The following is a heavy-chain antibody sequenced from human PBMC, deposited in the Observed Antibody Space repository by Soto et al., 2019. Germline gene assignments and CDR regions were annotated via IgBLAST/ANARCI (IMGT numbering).Heavy chain of an antibody. V-gene: IGHV3-30*18. CDR3: AKDQSGYSSGFLDY. D-gene: IGHD6-19*01. CDR1: GFTFSSYG. Sequence: GGSLRLSCAASGFTFSSYGMHWVRQAPGKGLEWVAVISYDGSNKYYADSVKGRFTISRDNSKNTLYLQMNSLRAEDTAVYYCAKDQSGYSSGFLDYWGQGTLVTVSS. J-gene: IGHJ4*02. CDR2: ISYDGSNK.